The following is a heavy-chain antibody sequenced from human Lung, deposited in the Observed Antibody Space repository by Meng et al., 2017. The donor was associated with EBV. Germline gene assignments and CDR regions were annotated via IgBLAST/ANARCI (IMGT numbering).Heavy chain of an antibody. CDR1: GYSFTRYA. CDR2: INTNTGNP. CDR3: ARSVVGAPSGAY. Sequence: QVQLVQSGSELKNAGASVKVSCKASGYSFTRYAMNWVRQAPGQGLEWMGWINTNTGNPTYAPAFPGRFVFSLDTSVSPASLQLRSLPASSTALYYFARSVVGAPSGAYWRQGTLVTASS. J-gene: IGHJ4*02. D-gene: IGHD1-26*01. V-gene: IGHV7-4-1*01.